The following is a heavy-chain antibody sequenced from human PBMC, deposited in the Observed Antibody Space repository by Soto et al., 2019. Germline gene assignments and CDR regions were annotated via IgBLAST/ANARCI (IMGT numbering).Heavy chain of an antibody. CDR3: ARGDNWFDP. CDR2: ISYDGSNK. V-gene: IGHV3-30*03. D-gene: IGHD3-16*01. CDR1: GFTFSSYG. Sequence: SLRLSCAASGFTFSSYGMHWVRQAPGKGLEWVAVISYDGSNKYYADSVKGRFTISRDNSKNTLYLQMNSLRAEDTAVYYCARGDNWFDPWGLGTLVTVSS. J-gene: IGHJ5*02.